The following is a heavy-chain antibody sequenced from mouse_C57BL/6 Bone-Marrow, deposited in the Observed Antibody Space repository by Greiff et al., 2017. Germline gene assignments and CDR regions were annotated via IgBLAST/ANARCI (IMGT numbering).Heavy chain of an antibody. J-gene: IGHJ4*01. CDR2: IRNKANGYTT. Sequence: EVQGVESGGGLVQPGGSLSLSCAASGFTFTDYYMSWVRQPPGKALEWLGFIRNKANGYTTEYSASVKGRFTISRDNSQSLLYLQMNALRAEDSATYYCERSFYSNYVVDYAMDYWGQGTSVTVSS. CDR1: GFTFTDYY. V-gene: IGHV7-3*01. D-gene: IGHD2-5*01. CDR3: ERSFYSNYVVDYAMDY.